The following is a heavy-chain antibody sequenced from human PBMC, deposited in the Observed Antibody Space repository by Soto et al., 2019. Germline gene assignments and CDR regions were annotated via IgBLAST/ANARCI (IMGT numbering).Heavy chain of an antibody. CDR2: ITSSGRTI. D-gene: IGHD3-16*01. V-gene: IGHV3-11*01. J-gene: IGHJ6*02. CDR1: GFTFSDYY. Sequence: GSLRLSCAPSGFTFSDYYMSWIRQAPGKGLEWVSYITSSGRTIFYADSVKGRFTISRDNAKNSLYLQMNSLRAEDTAVYYCARGGGYGGQYYYGMDVWGQGTTVTVSS. CDR3: ARGGGYGGQYYYGMDV.